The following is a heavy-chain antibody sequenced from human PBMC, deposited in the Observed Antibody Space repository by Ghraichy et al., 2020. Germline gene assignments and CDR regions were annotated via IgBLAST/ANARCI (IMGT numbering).Heavy chain of an antibody. CDR1: GFTFNTYY. Sequence: GSLRLSCAASGFTFNTYYMTWVRQAPGKGLEWVANIKQDGSERYYADSVKGRFTISRDNAKDSVYLQMSSLRAEDTAVYFCGRGGYIYGSNPVDYWGQGTQVTVSS. V-gene: IGHV3-7*04. CDR2: IKQDGSER. D-gene: IGHD5-18*01. J-gene: IGHJ4*02. CDR3: GRGGYIYGSNPVDY.